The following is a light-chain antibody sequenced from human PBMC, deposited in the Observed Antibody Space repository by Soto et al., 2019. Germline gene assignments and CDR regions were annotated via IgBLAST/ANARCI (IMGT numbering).Light chain of an antibody. CDR1: SSNIGNNA. CDR2: YDD. J-gene: IGLJ1*01. Sequence: QSVLTQPPSVSEAPRQRVTISCSGSSSNIGNNAVSWYQQIPGTAPKLLIYYDDRLPSGVSDRFSGSKSGTSASPAISGLQSEDDADYYCAAWDDSLNFYVFGTGTKLTVL. CDR3: AAWDDSLNFYV. V-gene: IGLV1-36*01.